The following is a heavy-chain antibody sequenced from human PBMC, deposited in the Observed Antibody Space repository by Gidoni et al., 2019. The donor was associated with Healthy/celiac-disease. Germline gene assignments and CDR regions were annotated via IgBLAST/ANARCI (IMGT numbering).Heavy chain of an antibody. V-gene: IGHV1-2*02. J-gene: IGHJ4*02. CDR2: INPNSGGT. D-gene: IGHD3-10*01. CDR3: ARDPDPFVKGAGEWFGELQRDY. CDR1: GYTFTGYY. Sequence: QVPLVQSGAEVKKPGASVKVSCKASGYTFTGYYLHWVRPAPGQGLEWMGWINPNSGGTNYAQKFQGRVTMTRDTSISTAYMELSRLRSDDTAVYYCARDPDPFVKGAGEWFGELQRDYWGQGTLVTVSS.